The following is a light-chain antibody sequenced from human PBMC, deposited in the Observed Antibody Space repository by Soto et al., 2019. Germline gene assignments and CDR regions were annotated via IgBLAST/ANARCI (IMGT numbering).Light chain of an antibody. CDR3: SSFTSSSTLVV. Sequence: QSALTQPASVSGSPGQWITISCTGTSRNVGGYNYVSWYQQHPDRAPKVMIYEISNRPSGVSNRFSGSKSGNTASLTISGLQAEDEADYYCSSFTSSSTLVVFGTGTKVTVL. V-gene: IGLV2-14*01. CDR2: EIS. CDR1: SRNVGGYNY. J-gene: IGLJ1*01.